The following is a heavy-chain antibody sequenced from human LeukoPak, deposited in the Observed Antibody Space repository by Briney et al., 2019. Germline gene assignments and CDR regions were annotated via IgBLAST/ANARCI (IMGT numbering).Heavy chain of an antibody. D-gene: IGHD6-13*01. Sequence: GGSLRLSWAASGFTFSSYAMHWVRQAQGKGLEWVAFIRYDGSNKYYADSVKGRFTISRDNSKNTLYLQMNSLRAEDTAVYYCAKEDQLGVDAFDIWGQGTMVTVSS. J-gene: IGHJ3*02. CDR2: IRYDGSNK. V-gene: IGHV3-30*02. CDR3: AKEDQLGVDAFDI. CDR1: GFTFSSYA.